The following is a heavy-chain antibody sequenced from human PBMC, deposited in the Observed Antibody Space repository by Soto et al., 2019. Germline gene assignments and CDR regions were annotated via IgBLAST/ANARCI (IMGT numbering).Heavy chain of an antibody. V-gene: IGHV3-9*01. D-gene: IGHD1-26*01. CDR3: AKDKWELSYYFDH. CDR2: ISWNSGRI. CDR1: GFTFDDYA. Sequence: EVQLVESGGGLVQPGRSLRLSCAASGFTFDDYAMHWVRQAPGKGLEWVSIISWNSGRIGYADSVKGRFTISRDNAKNSLYLQMNRLRAEDTALYYCAKDKWELSYYFDHWGQGTLVTVSS. J-gene: IGHJ4*02.